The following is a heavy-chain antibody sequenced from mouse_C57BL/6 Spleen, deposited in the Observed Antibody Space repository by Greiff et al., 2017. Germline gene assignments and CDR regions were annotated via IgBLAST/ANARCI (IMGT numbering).Heavy chain of an antibody. V-gene: IGHV2-5*01. CDR2: IWRGGST. J-gene: IGHJ1*03. CDR1: GFSLTSYG. D-gene: IGHD2-3*01. CDR3: AKNCHDGYYAWYFDV. Sequence: QVQLQQSGPGLVQPSQSLSITCTVSGFSLTSYGVHWVRQSPGKGLEWLGVIWRGGSTDYNAAFMSRLSITKDNSKSQVSFKMNSLQADDTAIYYCAKNCHDGYYAWYFDVWGTGTTVTVSS.